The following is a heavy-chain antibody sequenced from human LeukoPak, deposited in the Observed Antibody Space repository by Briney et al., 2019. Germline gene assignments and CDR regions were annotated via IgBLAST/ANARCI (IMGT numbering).Heavy chain of an antibody. Sequence: GGSLRLSCEASGFTFSGFWMSWVRQAPGKGLEWVANINQHGSEKYYLDSVKGRFTISRDNAKNSLYLQMNSLRAEDTAVYYCARGFFDCSSTSCHLDYFDYWGQGTLVTVSS. CDR2: INQHGSEK. CDR1: GFTFSGFW. CDR3: ARGFFDCSSTSCHLDYFDY. J-gene: IGHJ4*02. D-gene: IGHD2-2*01. V-gene: IGHV3-7*02.